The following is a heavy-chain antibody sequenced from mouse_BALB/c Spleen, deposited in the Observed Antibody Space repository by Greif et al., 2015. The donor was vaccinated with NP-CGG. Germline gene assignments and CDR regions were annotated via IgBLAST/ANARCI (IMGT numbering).Heavy chain of an antibody. CDR1: GFAFSSYY. CDR2: INSNGGST. Sequence: EVKLVESGGGLVKLGGSLKLSCAASGFAFSSYYMSWVRQTPEKRLELVAAINSNGGSTYYPDTVKGRFTISRDNAKNTLYLQMSSLKSEDTALYYCARRLGPSYYYAMDYWGQGTSVTVSS. J-gene: IGHJ4*01. D-gene: IGHD4-1*01. V-gene: IGHV5-6-2*01. CDR3: ARRLGPSYYYAMDY.